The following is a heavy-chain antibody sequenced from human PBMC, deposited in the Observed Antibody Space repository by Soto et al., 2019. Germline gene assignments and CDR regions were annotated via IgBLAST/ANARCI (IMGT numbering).Heavy chain of an antibody. CDR2: IRRISDGGTT. V-gene: IGHV3-15*01. J-gene: IGHJ3*02. CDR3: TRDGTDAFDI. Sequence: EAQLVESGGGLVKPGGSLRLSCAASGFTFSNTWMSWVRQAPGKGLEWVGRIRRISDGGTTNYAAPVKGGFTISRDDSKNILFLEMSSLKTEDTAVYYCTRDGTDAFDIWGRGTMVTVSS. CDR1: GFTFSNTW.